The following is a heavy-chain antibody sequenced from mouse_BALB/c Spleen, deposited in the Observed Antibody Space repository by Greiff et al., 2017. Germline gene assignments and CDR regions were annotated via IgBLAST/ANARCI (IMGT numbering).Heavy chain of an antibody. V-gene: IGHV14-4*02. Sequence: EVQLQQSGAELVRPGASVKLSCTASGFNINDYYMHWVKQRPEQGLEWIGWIDPENGDTDYAPKFQGKATMTEDTSSNTAYLQLSSLTSEDTAVYYCKSWGLRYAMDYWGQGTSVTVSS. D-gene: IGHD2-13*01. CDR1: GFNINDYY. CDR3: KSWGLRYAMDY. CDR2: IDPENGDT. J-gene: IGHJ4*01.